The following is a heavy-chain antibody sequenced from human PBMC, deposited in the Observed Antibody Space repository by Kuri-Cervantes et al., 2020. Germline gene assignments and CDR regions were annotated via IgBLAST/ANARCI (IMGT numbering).Heavy chain of an antibody. CDR1: GGSFSDYY. CDR2: INHSGST. CDR3: ARALGNHRLLFYQDFDP. D-gene: IGHD2-2*01. J-gene: IGHJ5*02. Sequence: SETRCLTFAAHGGSFSDYYWSWIRQTPGKGLEWIGEINHSGSTNYNPSLKSRVAISVDKSKNQLSLKLSSVTAADTAVYYCARALGNHRLLFYQDFDPWGQGTLVTVSS. V-gene: IGHV4-34*01.